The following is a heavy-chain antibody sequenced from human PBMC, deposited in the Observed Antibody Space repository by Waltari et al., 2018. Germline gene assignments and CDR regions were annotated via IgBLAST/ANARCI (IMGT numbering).Heavy chain of an antibody. Sequence: QVQLVQAGAEAKKPGPWVTVPCKASGRTVSRYATRMGRQAPGQGLEWMGRSIPIFGTANYAQKVQGRVTITADKSTSTAYMELSSLRSEDTAVYYCASGGYSGYDSNPDYWGQGTLVTVSS. CDR3: ASGGYSGYDSNPDY. V-gene: IGHV1-69*08. CDR2: SIPIFGTA. D-gene: IGHD5-12*01. J-gene: IGHJ4*02. CDR1: GRTVSRYA.